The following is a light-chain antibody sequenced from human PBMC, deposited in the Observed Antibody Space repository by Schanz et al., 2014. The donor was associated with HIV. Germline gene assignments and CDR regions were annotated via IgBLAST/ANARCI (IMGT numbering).Light chain of an antibody. V-gene: IGKV3-20*01. CDR3: QQYNRYWT. J-gene: IGKJ1*01. CDR2: DAS. Sequence: ETVLTQSPGSLSLSPGERATLSCRASQSISNTYLAWYQQKPGQAPRLLLYDASTRAAGIPDRFSGSGSGTEFTLTISSLQPDDFATYCCQQYNRYWTFGQGTKVEIK. CDR1: QSISNTY.